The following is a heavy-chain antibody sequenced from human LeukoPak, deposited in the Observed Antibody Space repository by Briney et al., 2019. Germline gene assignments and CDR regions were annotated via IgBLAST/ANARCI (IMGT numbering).Heavy chain of an antibody. D-gene: IGHD3-9*01. CDR2: INPSGGST. V-gene: IGHV1-46*01. CDR1: GYTVTSYY. J-gene: IGHJ4*02. Sequence: ASVKVSCKASGYTVTSYYMHWVRQAPGQGLEWMGIINPSGGSTSYAQKFQGRVTMTRDTSINTAYMELSRLRSDDTAVYYCARILTGYPFDYWGQGTLVTVSS. CDR3: ARILTGYPFDY.